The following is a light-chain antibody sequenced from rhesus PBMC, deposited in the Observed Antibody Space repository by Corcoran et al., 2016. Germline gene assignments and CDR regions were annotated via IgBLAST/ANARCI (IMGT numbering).Light chain of an antibody. Sequence: DIVMTQTPLSLPVTPGEPASISCRSSQSLLHSNGHTYLFWYLQKPGHSPHLRIYLGSKRAFGVPDRVSGEGSGTEFTLKISRVEAEDVGVYYCLQDIQLPYSFGQGTKVEIK. J-gene: IGKJ2*01. CDR3: LQDIQLPYS. CDR2: LGS. CDR1: QSLLHSNGHTY. V-gene: IGKV2-78*01.